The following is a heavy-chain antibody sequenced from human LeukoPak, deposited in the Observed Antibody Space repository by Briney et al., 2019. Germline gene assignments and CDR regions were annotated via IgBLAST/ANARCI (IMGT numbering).Heavy chain of an antibody. V-gene: IGHV5-51*01. CDR3: ARGVDTAMAPYYFDY. CDR2: IYPGDSDT. D-gene: IGHD5-18*01. CDR1: GYSFTSYW. J-gene: IGHJ4*02. Sequence: GESLKISCKGSGYSFTSYWIGWVRQMPGKGLEWMGIIYPGDSDTRYSPSFQGQVTISADKSISTAYLQWSSLKASDTAMYYCARGVDTAMAPYYFDYWGQGTLVTVS.